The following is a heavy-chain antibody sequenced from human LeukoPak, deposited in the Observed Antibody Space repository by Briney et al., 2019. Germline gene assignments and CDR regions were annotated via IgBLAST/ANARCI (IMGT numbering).Heavy chain of an antibody. CDR2: INPSGGST. CDR1: GYTFTSYY. CDR3: ARGDTAMVTTYYYYMDV. V-gene: IGHV1-46*01. D-gene: IGHD5-18*01. Sequence: GASVKVSCKASGYTFTSYYMHWVRQAPGQGLEWMGIINPSGGSTSYAQKFQGRVTITADESTSTAYMELSSLRSEDTAVYYCARGDTAMVTTYYYYMDVWGKGTTVTISS. J-gene: IGHJ6*03.